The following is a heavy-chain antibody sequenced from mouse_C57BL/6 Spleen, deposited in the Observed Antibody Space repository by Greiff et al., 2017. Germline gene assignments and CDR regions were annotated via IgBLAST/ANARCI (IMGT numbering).Heavy chain of an antibody. V-gene: IGHV1-42*01. CDR2: INPSTGGT. J-gene: IGHJ3*01. CDR1: GYSFTGYY. CDR3: AYYSNYFAY. Sequence: EVKLVESGPELVKPGASVKISCKASGYSFTGYYMNWVKQSPEKSLEWIGEINPSTGGTTYNQKFKAKATLTVDKSSSTAYMQLKSLTSEDSAVYYCAYYSNYFAYWGQGTLVTVSA. D-gene: IGHD2-5*01.